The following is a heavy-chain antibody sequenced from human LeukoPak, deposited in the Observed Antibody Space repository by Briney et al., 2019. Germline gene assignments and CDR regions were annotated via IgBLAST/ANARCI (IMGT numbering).Heavy chain of an antibody. CDR3: ARTVVVTAEHAFDV. J-gene: IGHJ3*01. CDR2: IIPIFGTA. D-gene: IGHD2-21*02. V-gene: IGHV1-69*05. Sequence: SVKVSCKASGGTFSSYAISWVRQAPGQGLEWMGGIIPIFGTANYAQKFQGRVTITTDKSTSTTYMELSSLRSEDTAVYYCARTVVVTAEHAFDVWGQGTMVTVSS. CDR1: GGTFSSYA.